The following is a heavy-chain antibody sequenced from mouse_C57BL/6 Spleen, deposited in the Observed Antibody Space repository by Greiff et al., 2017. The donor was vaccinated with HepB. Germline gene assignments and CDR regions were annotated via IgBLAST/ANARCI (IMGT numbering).Heavy chain of an antibody. CDR1: GFTFSSYA. CDR2: ISDGGSYT. J-gene: IGHJ4*01. Sequence: VQLKESGGGLVKPGGSLKLSCAASGFTFSSYAMSWVRQTPEKRLEWVATISDGGSYTYYPHNVKGRFTISRDNAKNNLYLQMSHLKSEDTAMYYCARADRDYAMDYWGQGTSVTVSS. V-gene: IGHV5-4*01. D-gene: IGHD3-3*01. CDR3: ARADRDYAMDY.